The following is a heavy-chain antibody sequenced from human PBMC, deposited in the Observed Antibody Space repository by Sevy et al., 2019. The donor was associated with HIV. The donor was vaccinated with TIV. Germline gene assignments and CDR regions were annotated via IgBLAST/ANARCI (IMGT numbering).Heavy chain of an antibody. CDR1: GFTFSDHY. J-gene: IGHJ4*02. CDR2: IRNKADSYTT. Sequence: GGSLRLSCAASGFTFSDHYMEWVRQAPGKGLEWVGRIRNKADSYTTEYAASVKGRFTISRDDSKNSLYLLMNSLKTEDTAVYYCATHAGIAAAGRFLDYWGQGTLVTVSS. CDR3: ATHAGIAAAGRFLDY. V-gene: IGHV3-72*01. D-gene: IGHD6-13*01.